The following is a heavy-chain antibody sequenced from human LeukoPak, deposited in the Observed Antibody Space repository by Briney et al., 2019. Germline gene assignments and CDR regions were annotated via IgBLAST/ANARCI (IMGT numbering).Heavy chain of an antibody. CDR1: GVSISSGGNS. V-gene: IGHV4-30-2*01. D-gene: IGHD5-18*01. CDR2: IFQSGTT. CDR3: ARGGGYSYGYAFDI. Sequence: PSETLSLTCAVSGVSISSGGNSWSWIRQPPGKGLEWIGYIFQSGTTHYNPSLKSRVTISVDRSKNQFSLKLSSVTAADTAVFYCARGGGYSYGYAFDIWGQGTMVTVS. J-gene: IGHJ3*02.